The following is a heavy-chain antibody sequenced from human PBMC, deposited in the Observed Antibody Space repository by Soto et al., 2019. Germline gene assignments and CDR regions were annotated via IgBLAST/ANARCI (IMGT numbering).Heavy chain of an antibody. D-gene: IGHD3-10*01. CDR2: IRSKANSYAT. Sequence: GGSLRLSCAASGFTFSGSAMHWVRQASGKXLEWVGRIRSKANSYATAYAASVKGRFTISRDDSKNTAYLQMNSLKTEDTAVYYCAKDSYGSGTDYFYGMDVRGQGTTVTVSS. V-gene: IGHV3-73*01. CDR3: AKDSYGSGTDYFYGMDV. CDR1: GFTFSGSA. J-gene: IGHJ6*02.